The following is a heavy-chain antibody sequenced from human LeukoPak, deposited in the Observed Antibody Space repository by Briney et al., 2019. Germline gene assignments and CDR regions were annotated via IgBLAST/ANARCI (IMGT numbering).Heavy chain of an antibody. CDR3: ARGRGVPYYYDSSGYYPADY. CDR1: GASISSGDYY. D-gene: IGHD3-22*01. Sequence: KPSETLSLTCTVSGASISSGDYYWSWIRQPPGKGQECIGHIYYSGSTYYNPSLKSRVTISVDTSKNQFSLKLSSVTAADTAVYYCARGRGVPYYYDSSGYYPADYWGQGTLVTVSS. J-gene: IGHJ4*02. CDR2: IYYSGST. V-gene: IGHV4-30-4*01.